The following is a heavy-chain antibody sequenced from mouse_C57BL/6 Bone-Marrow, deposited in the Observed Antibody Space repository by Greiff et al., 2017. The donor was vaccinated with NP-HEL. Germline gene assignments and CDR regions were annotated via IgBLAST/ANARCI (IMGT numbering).Heavy chain of an antibody. CDR2: IHPNSGST. Sequence: QVQLQQPGAELVKPGASVKLSCKASGYTFTSYWMHWVKQRPGQGLEWIGMIHPNSGSTNYNEKFKSKATLTVDKSSSTAYMQLSSLTSEDSAVYYCASMRLGWYFDVWGTGTTVTVSS. CDR3: ASMRLGWYFDV. CDR1: GYTFTSYW. J-gene: IGHJ1*03. D-gene: IGHD2-4*01. V-gene: IGHV1-64*01.